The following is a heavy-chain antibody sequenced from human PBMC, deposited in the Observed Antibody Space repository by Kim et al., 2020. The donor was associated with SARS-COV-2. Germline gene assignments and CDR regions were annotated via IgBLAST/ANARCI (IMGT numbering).Heavy chain of an antibody. CDR1: GGSISSSNW. J-gene: IGHJ3*02. Sequence: SETLSLTCAVSGGSISSSNWWSWVRQPPGKGLEWIGEIYHSGSTNYNPSLKSRVTISVDKSKNQFSLKLSSVTAADTAVYYCARGTNYDILTGYYQSAFDIWGQGTMATVSS. CDR2: IYHSGST. V-gene: IGHV4-4*02. CDR3: ARGTNYDILTGYYQSAFDI. D-gene: IGHD3-9*01.